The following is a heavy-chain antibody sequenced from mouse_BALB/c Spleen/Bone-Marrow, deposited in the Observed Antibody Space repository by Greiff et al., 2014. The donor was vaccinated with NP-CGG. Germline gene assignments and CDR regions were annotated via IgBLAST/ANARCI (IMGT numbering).Heavy chain of an antibody. D-gene: IGHD1-2*01. J-gene: IGHJ4*01. V-gene: IGHV2-9*02. CDR2: IWADGST. Sequence: VHLVESGPGLVAPSQSLSITCTVSGFSLTSYGVHWVRQPPGKGLEWLGVIWADGSTNYNSALMSRLSTSKDNSKSQVFLKMNSLQTDDTAMYYCSRITTATGAMDYWGQGTSVTVSS. CDR3: SRITTATGAMDY. CDR1: GFSLTSYG.